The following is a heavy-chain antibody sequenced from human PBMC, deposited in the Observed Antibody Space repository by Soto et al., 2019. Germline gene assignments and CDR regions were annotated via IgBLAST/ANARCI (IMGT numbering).Heavy chain of an antibody. CDR2: ISSSSSTI. CDR3: ARDRSVGATTNYYFDY. Sequence: GSLRLSCAASGFTFSSYSMNWVRQAPGKGLEWVSYISSSSSTIYYADSVKGRFTISRDNAKNSLYLQMNSLRDEDTAVYYCARDRSVGATTNYYFDYWGQGTLVTVSS. D-gene: IGHD1-26*01. CDR1: GFTFSSYS. J-gene: IGHJ4*02. V-gene: IGHV3-48*02.